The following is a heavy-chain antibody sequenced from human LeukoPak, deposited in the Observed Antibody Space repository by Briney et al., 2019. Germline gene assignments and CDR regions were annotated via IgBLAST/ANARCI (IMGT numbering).Heavy chain of an antibody. CDR1: GFTFSSYA. V-gene: IGHV3-64*04. D-gene: IGHD3-10*01. CDR2: ISSNGGST. CDR3: AKDHFGSGTTMDV. Sequence: PGGSLRLSCSASGFTFSSYAMHWVRQAPGKGLEYVSAISSNGGSTYYADSLKGRFTISRDNSKNALFLQMNSLRDEDTGVYYCAKDHFGSGTTMDVWGQGTTVTVSS. J-gene: IGHJ6*02.